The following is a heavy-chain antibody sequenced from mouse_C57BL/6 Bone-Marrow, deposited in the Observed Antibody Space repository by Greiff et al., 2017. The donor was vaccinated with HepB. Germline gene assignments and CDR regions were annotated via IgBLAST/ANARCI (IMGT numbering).Heavy chain of an antibody. Sequence: QVQLQQSGAELARPGASVKLSCKASGYTFTSYGISWVKQRTGQGLEWIGEIYPRTGNTYYNEKFKGKATLTADKSSSTAYMELRSLTSGDSAVYFCARSLLYYFDYWGQGTTLTVSS. V-gene: IGHV1-81*01. CDR3: ARSLLYYFDY. D-gene: IGHD2-10*01. CDR1: GYTFTSYG. J-gene: IGHJ2*01. CDR2: IYPRTGNT.